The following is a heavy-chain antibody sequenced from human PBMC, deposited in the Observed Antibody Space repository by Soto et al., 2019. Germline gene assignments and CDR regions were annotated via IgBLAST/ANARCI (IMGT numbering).Heavy chain of an antibody. CDR1: GFTFSSYW. D-gene: IGHD3-22*01. Sequence: PGGSLRLSCAASGFTFSSYWMSWVRQAPGKGLERVANIKEDGSQKWYVDSVKGRFTISRDNAKKSLYPQMNSLRVEDTAVYYCARGDYYDVSGPFSDAFDIWGQGTMVTVSS. CDR3: ARGDYYDVSGPFSDAFDI. J-gene: IGHJ3*02. CDR2: IKEDGSQK. V-gene: IGHV3-7*04.